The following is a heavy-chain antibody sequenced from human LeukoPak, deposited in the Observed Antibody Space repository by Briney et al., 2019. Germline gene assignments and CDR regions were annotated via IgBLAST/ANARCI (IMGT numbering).Heavy chain of an antibody. CDR3: ARDRDGTGNYPLDY. CDR2: ISGSGGGP. CDR1: GFSFSKYS. J-gene: IGHJ4*02. D-gene: IGHD3-10*01. Sequence: GGSLRLSCAASGFSFSKYSMSWVRQAPGKGLEWVSGISGSGGGPYYADSVKGGFTISTDNTKNTLYLQMNSLRADATAVYYCARDRDGTGNYPLDYWGQGTLVIVSS. V-gene: IGHV3-23*01.